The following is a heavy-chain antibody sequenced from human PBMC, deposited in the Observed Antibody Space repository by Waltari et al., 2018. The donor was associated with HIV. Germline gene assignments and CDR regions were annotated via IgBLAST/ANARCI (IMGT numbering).Heavy chain of an antibody. Sequence: QVQLQESGPGLVRPSQTLSLTCTVSGGSITSGSYYLSWIRQLAGKELEGIGRVNTRGNPASTPSLGCRVTLSVETSNNQFSLKLSSLTAADTAVYYCARALDYYESGSFPWWFFDLWGRGTLVTVSS. V-gene: IGHV4-61*02. CDR2: VNTRGNP. D-gene: IGHD3-10*01. CDR3: ARALDYYESGSFPWWFFDL. CDR1: GGSITSGSYY. J-gene: IGHJ2*01.